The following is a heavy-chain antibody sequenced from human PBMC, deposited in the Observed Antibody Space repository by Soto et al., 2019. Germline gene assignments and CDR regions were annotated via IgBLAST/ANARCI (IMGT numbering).Heavy chain of an antibody. CDR3: AQGHHLGPKTGYAFDP. D-gene: IGHD5-12*01. J-gene: IGHJ5*02. CDR1: GDSVTINTSS. V-gene: IGHV6-1*01. CDR2: TCFRSNWYN. Sequence: SHTLSLPCAISGDSVTINTSSCNCSRQSPSRALECLGRTCFRSNWYNDYGVSVKSRILIKPAKYNHTFSLKLNSVTPEDTAVYFCAQGHHLGPKTGYAFDPWGQGILVTVSS.